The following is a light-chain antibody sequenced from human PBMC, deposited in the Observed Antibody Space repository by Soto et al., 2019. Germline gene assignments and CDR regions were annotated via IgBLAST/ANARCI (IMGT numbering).Light chain of an antibody. CDR3: CSYAGSSTVV. CDR1: SSDVGSYNL. J-gene: IGLJ2*01. CDR2: EGS. V-gene: IGLV2-23*01. Sequence: QSALTQPASVSGSPGQSITISCTGTSSDVGSYNLVSWYQQHPGTAPKLMIYEGSKRPSGVSNRFSGSKSGNTASLTISGLQAEDEAYYYCCSYAGSSTVVFGGGTKLTVL.